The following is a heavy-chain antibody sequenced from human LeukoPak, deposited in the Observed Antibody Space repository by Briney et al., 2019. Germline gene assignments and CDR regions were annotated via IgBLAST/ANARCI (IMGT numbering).Heavy chain of an antibody. J-gene: IGHJ4*02. CDR3: ARGRPSRTRFGELLCFDY. D-gene: IGHD3-10*01. V-gene: IGHV4-34*01. CDR1: GGSFSGYY. CDR2: INHSGST. Sequence: RASETLSLTCAVYGGSFSGYYWSWIRQPPGKGLEWIGEINHSGSTNYNPSLKSRVTISVDTSKNQFSLKLSSVTAADTAVYYCARGRPSRTRFGELLCFDYWGQGTLVTVSS.